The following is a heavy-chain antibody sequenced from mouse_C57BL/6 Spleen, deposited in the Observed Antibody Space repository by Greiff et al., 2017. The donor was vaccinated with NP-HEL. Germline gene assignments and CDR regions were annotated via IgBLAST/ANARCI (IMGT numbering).Heavy chain of an antibody. CDR2: ISSGGSYT. V-gene: IGHV5-6*02. J-gene: IGHJ1*03. Sequence: EVMLVESGGDLVKPGGSLKLSCAASGFTFSSYGMSWVRQTPDKRLEWVATISSGGSYTYYPDSVKGRFTISRDNANNTLYLQMSSLKSEDTAMYYCARHQEYFDVWGTGTTVTVSS. CDR3: ARHQEYFDV. CDR1: GFTFSSYG.